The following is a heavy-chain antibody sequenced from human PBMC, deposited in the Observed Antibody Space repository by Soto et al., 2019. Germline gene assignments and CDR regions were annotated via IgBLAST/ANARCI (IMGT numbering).Heavy chain of an antibody. CDR1: GFTFSSYA. V-gene: IGHV3-23*01. J-gene: IGHJ4*02. CDR2: ISGSGGST. D-gene: IGHD6-13*01. CDR3: ATTFLYSSSWPFFDY. Sequence: EVQLLESGGGLVQPGGSRRLSGPASGFTFSSYAMSWVRQAPGKGLEWVSAISGSGGSTYYADSMKGRFTISRDNSKNTLYLQMNSLRAEDTAVYYCATTFLYSSSWPFFDYWGQGTLVTVSS.